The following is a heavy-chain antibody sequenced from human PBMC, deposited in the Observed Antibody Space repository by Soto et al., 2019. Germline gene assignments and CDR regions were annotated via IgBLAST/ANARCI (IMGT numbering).Heavy chain of an antibody. CDR2: ISWDGGST. CDR1: GFTFDDYT. CDR3: AKEGEVVVAGGYYYGMDV. D-gene: IGHD2-15*01. J-gene: IGHJ6*02. V-gene: IGHV3-43*01. Sequence: EVQLVESGGVVVQPGGSLRLSCAASGFTFDDYTMHWVRQAPGKGLEWVSLISWDGGSTYYADSVKGRFTISRDNSKNSLYLQMNSLRTEDAALYYCAKEGEVVVAGGYYYGMDVWGQGTTVTVSS.